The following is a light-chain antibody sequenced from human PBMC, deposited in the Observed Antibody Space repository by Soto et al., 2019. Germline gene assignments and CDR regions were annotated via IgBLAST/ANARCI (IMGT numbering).Light chain of an antibody. CDR3: CSYAGTYTQLV. J-gene: IGLJ3*02. CDR1: SSDVGGYNY. V-gene: IGLV2-11*01. CDR2: DVS. Sequence: QSALTQPRSVSGSPGQSVTISCTGTSSDVGGYNYVSWYQQHPGKAPKLVIYDVSKRPSGVPDRFSGSKSGNTASLTVSGLQAEDEADYSCCSYAGTYTQLVFGGGTQLTVL.